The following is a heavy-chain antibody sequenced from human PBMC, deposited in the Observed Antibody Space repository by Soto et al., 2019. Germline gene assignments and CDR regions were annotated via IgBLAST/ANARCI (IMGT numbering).Heavy chain of an antibody. Sequence: GGSLRLSCAASGFTFSSYAMSWVRQAPGKGLEWVSAISGSGGSIYYADSVKGRFTISRDNSKNTLYLQMNSLRAEDTAVYYCARSAILTGYYKSPPDYWGQGTLVTVSS. CDR3: ARSAILTGYYKSPPDY. J-gene: IGHJ4*02. D-gene: IGHD3-9*01. CDR2: ISGSGGSI. CDR1: GFTFSSYA. V-gene: IGHV3-23*01.